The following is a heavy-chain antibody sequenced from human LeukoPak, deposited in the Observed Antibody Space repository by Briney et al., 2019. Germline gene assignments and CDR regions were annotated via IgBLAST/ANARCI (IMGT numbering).Heavy chain of an antibody. CDR1: GFTFSTYW. CDR3: ARGYRSNGLAFFDD. V-gene: IGHV3-33*08. Sequence: GGSLRLSCEASGFTFSTYWMHWVRQAPGKGLEWVSLIWFDGSDKYYADSVKGRFTVSRDNSENTLHLQMTSLRADDTALYYCARGYRSNGLAFFDDWGQGTLVTVSS. J-gene: IGHJ4*02. CDR2: IWFDGSDK. D-gene: IGHD3-16*02.